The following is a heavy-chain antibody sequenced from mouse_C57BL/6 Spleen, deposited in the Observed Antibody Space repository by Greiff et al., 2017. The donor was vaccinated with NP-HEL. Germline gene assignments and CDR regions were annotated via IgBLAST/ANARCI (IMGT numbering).Heavy chain of an antibody. CDR3: ARYYYGSSYDWYFDV. V-gene: IGHV1-54*01. J-gene: IGHJ1*03. Sequence: QVQLQQSGAELVRPGTSVKVSCKASGYAFTNYLIEWVKQRPGQGLEWIGVINPGSGGTNYNEKFKGKATLTADKSSSTAYMQLSSLTSEDSAVYFCARYYYGSSYDWYFDVWGTGTTVTVSS. CDR1: GYAFTNYL. D-gene: IGHD1-1*01. CDR2: INPGSGGT.